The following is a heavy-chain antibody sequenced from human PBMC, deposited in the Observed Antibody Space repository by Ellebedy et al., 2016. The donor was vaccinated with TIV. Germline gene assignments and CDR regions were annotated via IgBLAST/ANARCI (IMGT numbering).Heavy chain of an antibody. CDR2: IYPDDSDT. J-gene: IGHJ3*02. CDR1: GYSFSNYW. V-gene: IGHV5-51*01. CDR3: ARGSVDKSMATNAFDI. D-gene: IGHD5-12*01. Sequence: GESLKISCKGAGYSFSNYWIGWVRQMPGKGLEWMGLIYPDDSDTRYSPSFQGQVTISVDKSISTAYLQWSRLKASDTAIYYCARGSVDKSMATNAFDIWGQGTMVTVSS.